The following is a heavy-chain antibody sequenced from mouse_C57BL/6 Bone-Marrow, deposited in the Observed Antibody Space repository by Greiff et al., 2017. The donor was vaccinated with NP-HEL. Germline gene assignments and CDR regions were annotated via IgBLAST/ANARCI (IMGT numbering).Heavy chain of an antibody. Sequence: VQLQQSGPGLVQPSQSLSITCTVSGFSLTSYGVHWVRQSPGKGLEWLGVIWSGGSTDYNAAFISRLSISKDNSKSQVFFKMNSLQADDTAIYYCARITTEEYFDYWGQGTTLTVSS. CDR2: IWSGGST. J-gene: IGHJ2*01. V-gene: IGHV2-2*01. CDR3: ARITTEEYFDY. CDR1: GFSLTSYG. D-gene: IGHD1-1*01.